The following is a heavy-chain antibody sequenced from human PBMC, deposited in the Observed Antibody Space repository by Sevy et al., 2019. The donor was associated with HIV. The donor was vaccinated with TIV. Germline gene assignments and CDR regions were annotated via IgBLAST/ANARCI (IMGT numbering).Heavy chain of an antibody. D-gene: IGHD6-25*01. CDR3: ARAAAEYYYGMDV. J-gene: IGHJ6*02. V-gene: IGHV4-59*01. CDR2: IYYSGMT. CDR1: GVSISGYY. Sequence: SETLSLTCTVSGVSISGYYWSWIRQSPGKGLEWIGYIYYSGMTNYNPYLKSRVTISDDTSKNQFSLKLNSVTAADTDVYYCARAAAEYYYGMDVWGQGTKVTVSS.